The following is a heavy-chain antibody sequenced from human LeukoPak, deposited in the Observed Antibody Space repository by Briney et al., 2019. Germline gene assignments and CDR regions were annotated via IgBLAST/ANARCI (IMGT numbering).Heavy chain of an antibody. CDR1: GFSFSDYY. Sequence: PGGSLRLSCAASGFSFSDYYMTWIRQSPGKGLEWIGEVTPGRSSNYNPSLKSRVTISVDTSKNQFSLNLRSVTAADTAVYYCALFAFWNSHYSFENWGQGTLVTVSS. CDR3: ALFAFWNSHYSFEN. CDR2: VTPGRSS. V-gene: IGHV4-34*08. D-gene: IGHD3-3*01. J-gene: IGHJ4*02.